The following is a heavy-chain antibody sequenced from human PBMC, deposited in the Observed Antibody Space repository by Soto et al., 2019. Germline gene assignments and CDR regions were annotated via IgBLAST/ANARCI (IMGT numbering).Heavy chain of an antibody. CDR2: ISWNSGSI. CDR1: GFTFDDYA. D-gene: IGHD6-13*01. J-gene: IGHJ4*02. V-gene: IGHV3-9*01. CDR3: AKDLDVQQLVPAFDY. Sequence: HPGGSLRLSCAASGFTFDDYAMHWVRQAPGKGLEWVSGISWNSGSIGYADSVKGRFTISRDNAKNSLYLQMNSLRAEDTALYYCAKDLDVQQLVPAFDYWGQGTLVTVSS.